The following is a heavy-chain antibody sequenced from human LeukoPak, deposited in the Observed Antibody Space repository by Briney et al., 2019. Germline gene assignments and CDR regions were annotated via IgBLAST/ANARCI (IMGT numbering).Heavy chain of an antibody. D-gene: IGHD2/OR15-2a*01. CDR3: VRLHPNIAIASAGNCFDY. CDR2: INPNSGGT. V-gene: IGHV1-2*02. J-gene: IGHJ4*02. Sequence: GASVKVSCKTSGYIFTDFYVHWVRQAPGQGLEWMGWINPNSGGTGYAQKYQGRVTMTRDTSMSTAYMELSSLRSDDTAVYYCVRLHPNIAIASAGNCFDYWGQGTLVTVSS. CDR1: GYIFTDFY.